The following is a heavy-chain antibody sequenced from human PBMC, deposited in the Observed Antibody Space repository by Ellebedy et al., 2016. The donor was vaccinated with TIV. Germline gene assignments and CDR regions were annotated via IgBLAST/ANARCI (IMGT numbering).Heavy chain of an antibody. J-gene: IGHJ5*02. CDR3: ARRGMYCSGGSCYGTWFDP. V-gene: IGHV1-2*04. CDR2: INPNSGGT. D-gene: IGHD2-15*01. CDR1: GYTFTGYY. Sequence: ASVKVSCKASGYTFTGYYMHWVRQAPGQGLEWMGWINPNSGGTNSAQKFQGWVTMTRDTSASTAYMELSSLGSEDTAVYYCARRGMYCSGGSCYGTWFDPWGQGTLVTVSS.